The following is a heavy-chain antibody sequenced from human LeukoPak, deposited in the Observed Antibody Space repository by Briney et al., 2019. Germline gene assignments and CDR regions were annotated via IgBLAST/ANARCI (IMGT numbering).Heavy chain of an antibody. CDR3: ARDYYDSSGYYQPLGY. V-gene: IGHV1-3*01. J-gene: IGHJ4*02. Sequence: ASVKVSCKASGYTFTNYAMHWVRQAPGQRLEWMGWINAGNGNTKYPQKFQGRVTITRDTSASTAYMELSSLRSEDTAVYYCARDYYDSSGYYQPLGYWGQGTLVTVSS. CDR2: INAGNGNT. CDR1: GYTFTNYA. D-gene: IGHD3-22*01.